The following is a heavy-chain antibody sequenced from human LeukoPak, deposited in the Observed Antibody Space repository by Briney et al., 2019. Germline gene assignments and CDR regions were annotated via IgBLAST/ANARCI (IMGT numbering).Heavy chain of an antibody. J-gene: IGHJ3*01. Sequence: PGGSLRLSCAASGFTVSSNYMSWVRQAPGKWLEWVSVIYSAGSTYYADSVKGRFTISRDISKNTLFLQMNSLRAEDTAVYYCVREYYYDSSGYLQWGQGTMVTVSS. CDR3: VREYYYDSSGYLQ. D-gene: IGHD3-22*01. CDR1: GFTVSSNY. CDR2: IYSAGST. V-gene: IGHV3-53*01.